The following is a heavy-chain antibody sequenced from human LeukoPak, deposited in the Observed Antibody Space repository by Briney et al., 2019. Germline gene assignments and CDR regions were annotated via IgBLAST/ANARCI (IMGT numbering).Heavy chain of an antibody. Sequence: GGSLRLSCAASGFTFSSYAMSWVRQAPGKGLEWVSGINGRGESTVYADSVKGRFTISRDNSKNTLYLQMNSLRAEDTAVYYCAKSPGQWLSHSDYWGQGTLVTVSS. CDR3: AKSPGQWLSHSDY. CDR2: INGRGEST. J-gene: IGHJ4*02. V-gene: IGHV3-23*01. D-gene: IGHD6-19*01. CDR1: GFTFSSYA.